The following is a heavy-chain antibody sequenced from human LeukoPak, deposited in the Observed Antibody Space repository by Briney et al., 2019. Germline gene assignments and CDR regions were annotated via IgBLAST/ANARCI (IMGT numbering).Heavy chain of an antibody. J-gene: IGHJ4*02. D-gene: IGHD3-10*01. CDR3: ARDGRLTIFVRGIITEGSPPKN. V-gene: IGHV1-2*02. CDR1: GYTFTGYY. CDR2: INPSVGVT. Sequence: ASVKVSCKASGYTFTGYYIHWIRQAPGHGLEWMGWINPSVGVTNFTQKFQGRVTMTRDTSIRTAYMELNSLRSDDTAVYYCARDGRLTIFVRGIITEGSPPKNWGQGTLVTVSS.